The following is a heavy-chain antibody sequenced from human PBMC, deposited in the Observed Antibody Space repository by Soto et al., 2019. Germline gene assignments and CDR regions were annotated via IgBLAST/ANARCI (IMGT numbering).Heavy chain of an antibody. CDR3: ARETPGPYYDFWSGYANNWFDP. CDR1: GYTFTSYA. V-gene: IGHV1-3*01. CDR2: INAGNGNT. Sequence: ASVKVSCKASGYTFTSYAMHWVRQAPGQRLEWMGWINAGNGNTKYSQKFQGRVTITRNTSASTAYMELSSLRSEDTAVYYCARETPGPYYDFWSGYANNWFDPWGQGTLVTAPQ. J-gene: IGHJ5*02. D-gene: IGHD3-3*01.